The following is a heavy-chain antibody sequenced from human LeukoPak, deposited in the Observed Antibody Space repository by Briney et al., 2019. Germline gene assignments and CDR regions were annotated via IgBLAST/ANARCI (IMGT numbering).Heavy chain of an antibody. Sequence: ASVKVSCKASGYTFTSYGISWVRQAPGQGLEWMGWISAYNGNTNYAQKLQGRVTMTTDTSTSTAYMELRSLRSDGTAVYYCARSYDSSGYYPDAFDIWGQGTMVTVSS. CDR1: GYTFTSYG. CDR2: ISAYNGNT. V-gene: IGHV1-18*01. D-gene: IGHD3-22*01. J-gene: IGHJ3*02. CDR3: ARSYDSSGYYPDAFDI.